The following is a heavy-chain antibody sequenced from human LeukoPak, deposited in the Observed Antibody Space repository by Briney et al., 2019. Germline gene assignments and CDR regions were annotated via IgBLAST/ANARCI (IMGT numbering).Heavy chain of an antibody. V-gene: IGHV3-30*18. J-gene: IGHJ4*02. CDR1: GFTFSSYG. CDR2: ISYDGSNR. Sequence: GGSLRLSCAASGFTFSSYGMHWVRQAPGKGLEWVAVISYDGSNRYYADSVKGRFTISRDTSKNTLYLQMNSLRAEDTAVYYCAKSYLWFGELSHFDYWGQGTLVTVSS. CDR3: AKSYLWFGELSHFDY. D-gene: IGHD3-10*01.